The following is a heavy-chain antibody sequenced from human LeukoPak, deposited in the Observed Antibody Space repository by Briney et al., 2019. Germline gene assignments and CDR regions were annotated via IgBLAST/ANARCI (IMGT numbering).Heavy chain of an antibody. Sequence: PGGSLRLSCAASGFTVSSNYMSWVRQAPGKGLEWVSVIYSGGSTYYADSVKGRFTISRDNSKNTLYLQMNSLRAEDTAVYYCAREYSSSWYRGYFDYWGQGTLVTVSS. CDR3: AREYSSSWYRGYFDY. D-gene: IGHD6-13*01. J-gene: IGHJ4*02. CDR2: IYSGGST. V-gene: IGHV3-53*01. CDR1: GFTVSSNY.